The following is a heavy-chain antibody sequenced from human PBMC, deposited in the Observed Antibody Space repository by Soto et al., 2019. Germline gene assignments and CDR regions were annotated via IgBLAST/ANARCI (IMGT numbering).Heavy chain of an antibody. CDR1: GFTFSNFE. D-gene: IGHD3-9*01. V-gene: IGHV3-48*03. CDR2: INTAGSTK. J-gene: IGHJ6*02. CDR3: ARAECSSPDCLTAYYSYGLDV. Sequence: GGSLSLSCAASGFTFSNFEMHWVRQAPGKGLEWVSYINTAGSTKYYAESVKGRFTISRDNARNSLFLQMNSLRAEDTAVYYCARAECSSPDCLTAYYSYGLDVWGQGSTVTSP.